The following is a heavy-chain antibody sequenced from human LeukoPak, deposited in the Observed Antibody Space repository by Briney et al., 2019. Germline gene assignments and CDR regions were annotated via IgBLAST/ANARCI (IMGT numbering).Heavy chain of an antibody. CDR1: GDSVSSNSAA. D-gene: IGHD2-15*01. V-gene: IGHV6-1*01. CDR2: TYYRSKWYN. CDR3: TRGYCSGTSCYAEFDP. Sequence: SQTLSLTCAISGDSVSSNSAAWTWIRQSPSRGLEWLGRTYYRSKWYNDYAASVKSRITINTDTSKNQFPLHLNSVIPDDTAVYYCTRGYCSGTSCYAEFDPWGQGSLVTVSS. J-gene: IGHJ5*02.